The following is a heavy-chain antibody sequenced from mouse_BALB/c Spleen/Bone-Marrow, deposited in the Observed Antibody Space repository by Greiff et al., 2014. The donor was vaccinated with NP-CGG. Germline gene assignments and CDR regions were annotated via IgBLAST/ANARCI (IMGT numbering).Heavy chain of an antibody. D-gene: IGHD3-3*01. CDR3: AGDGAY. V-gene: IGHV14-3*02. Sequence: EVQLQQSGAELVKPGASVKLSCTASGFNIKDTYMPWVKQRPEQGLEWIGRIDPANGNTKYDPKFQGKATITADTSSNTAYLQLSSLTSEDTAVYYCAGDGAYWGQGTLVTVSA. CDR2: IDPANGNT. CDR1: GFNIKDTY. J-gene: IGHJ3*01.